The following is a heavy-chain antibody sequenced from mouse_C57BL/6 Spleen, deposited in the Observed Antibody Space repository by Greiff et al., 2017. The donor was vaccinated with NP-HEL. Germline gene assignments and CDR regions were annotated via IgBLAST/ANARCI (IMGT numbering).Heavy chain of an antibody. J-gene: IGHJ4*01. Sequence: QVHVKQSGAELVRPGTSVKMSCKASGYTFTNYWIGWAKQRPGHGLEWIGDIYPGGGYTNYNEKFKGKATLTADKSSSTAYMQFSSLTSEDSAIYYCARSRAMDYWGQGTSVTVSS. D-gene: IGHD1-1*01. V-gene: IGHV1-63*01. CDR3: ARSRAMDY. CDR2: IYPGGGYT. CDR1: GYTFTNYW.